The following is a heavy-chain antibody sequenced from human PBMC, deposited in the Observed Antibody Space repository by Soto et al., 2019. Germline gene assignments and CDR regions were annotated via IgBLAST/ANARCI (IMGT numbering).Heavy chain of an antibody. V-gene: IGHV1-46*03. Sequence: GASVKVSCKASGYTFTSYYMHWVRQAPGQGLEWMGIINPSGGSTSYAQKFQGRVTMTRDTSTSTVYMELSSLRSEDTAVYYCARDCIAAAGTPRGMDVWGQGTTVTVSS. CDR1: GYTFTSYY. CDR2: INPSGGST. D-gene: IGHD6-13*01. CDR3: ARDCIAAAGTPRGMDV. J-gene: IGHJ6*02.